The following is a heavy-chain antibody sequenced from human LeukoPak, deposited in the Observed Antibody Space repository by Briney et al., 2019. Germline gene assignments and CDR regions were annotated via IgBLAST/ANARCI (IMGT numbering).Heavy chain of an antibody. CDR1: GFTFSSYE. CDR3: ARLRWEQTGYSSDY. CDR2: ISSSGSTI. J-gene: IGHJ4*02. D-gene: IGHD4-23*01. V-gene: IGHV3-48*03. Sequence: GGSLRLSCAASGFTFSSYEMNWVRQAPGKGLEWVSYISSSGSTIYYADSVKGRFTISRDNSKNTLYLQMNSLRAEDTAVFYCARLRWEQTGYSSDYWGQGTLVTVSS.